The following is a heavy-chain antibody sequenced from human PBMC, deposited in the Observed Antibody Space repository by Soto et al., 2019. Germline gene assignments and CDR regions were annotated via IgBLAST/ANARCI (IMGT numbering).Heavy chain of an antibody. Sequence: QVQLVESGGGVVQPGRSLRLSCAASGFTFSSYGMHWVRQAPGKGLEWVAVISYDGSNKYYADSVKGRFTISRDNSKNTLYLQMNSLRAEDTAVYYCAKKYYANVGDGMDVWGQGTTVTVSS. CDR2: ISYDGSNK. CDR3: AKKYYANVGDGMDV. D-gene: IGHD2-8*01. J-gene: IGHJ6*02. CDR1: GFTFSSYG. V-gene: IGHV3-30*18.